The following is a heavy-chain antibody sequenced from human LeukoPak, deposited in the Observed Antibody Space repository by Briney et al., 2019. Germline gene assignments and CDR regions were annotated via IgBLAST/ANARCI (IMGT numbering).Heavy chain of an antibody. D-gene: IGHD5-18*01. V-gene: IGHV3-11*04. CDR1: GFTFSDYY. CDR2: VSSGSSTI. Sequence: GGSLRLSCAASGFTFSDYYMSWIRQAPGKALEWVSYVSSGSSTIYYADSVKGRFTVSRDNGKRSLYLHMNSLRAEDTAMYYCARLEELWLKGVDYWGQGTLVTVSS. CDR3: ARLEELWLKGVDY. J-gene: IGHJ4*02.